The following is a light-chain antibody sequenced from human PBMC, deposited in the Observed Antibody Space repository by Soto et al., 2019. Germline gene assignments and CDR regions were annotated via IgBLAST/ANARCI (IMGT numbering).Light chain of an antibody. CDR1: RSVSSSF. J-gene: IGKJ1*01. Sequence: IVLTQSPGTLSLSPGGRATLSCRASRSVSSSFLAWYQQKPGQAPRLLIYGASSRATGIPDRFSGSGSGTDFTLTISSLEPEDFAVYYCHQRKSWPRTFGQGTKVDIK. CDR2: GAS. V-gene: IGKV3D-20*02. CDR3: HQRKSWPRT.